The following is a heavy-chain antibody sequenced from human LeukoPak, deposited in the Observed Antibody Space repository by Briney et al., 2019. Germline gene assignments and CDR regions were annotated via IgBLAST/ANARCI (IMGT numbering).Heavy chain of an antibody. CDR3: ATTSGHDFGLRQSDY. CDR2: VNHSGSA. Sequence: PSETPSLTCAVYGGSFSHYYWIWLRQPPGKGLEWIGEVNHSGSAHYNPSLKSRVTMSLDTSKNQFSLRLNSVTAADTAVYYCATTSGHDFGLRQSDYWGQGTLVTVSS. J-gene: IGHJ4*02. D-gene: IGHD3/OR15-3a*01. CDR1: GGSFSHYY. V-gene: IGHV4-34*01.